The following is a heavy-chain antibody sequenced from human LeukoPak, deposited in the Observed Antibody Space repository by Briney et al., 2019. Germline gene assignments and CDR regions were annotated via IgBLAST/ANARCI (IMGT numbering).Heavy chain of an antibody. Sequence: GRSLRLSCAASGFTFGSYDMHWVRQAPGKGLEWVSAIDGSGGTTFYADSVKGRVTISRVQSTNTVYLQMNSLRADDMAVYYCAKAHCSSTSCSRADNWGQGTLVTVSS. CDR3: AKAHCSSTSCSRADN. J-gene: IGHJ4*02. D-gene: IGHD2-2*01. CDR1: GFTFGSYD. V-gene: IGHV3-23*01. CDR2: IDGSGGTT.